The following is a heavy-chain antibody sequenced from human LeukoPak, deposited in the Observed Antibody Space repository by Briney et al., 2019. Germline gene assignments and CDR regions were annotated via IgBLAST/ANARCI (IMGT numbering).Heavy chain of an antibody. J-gene: IGHJ4*02. CDR1: GGSISSTNYY. Sequence: SETLSLTCTVSGGSISSTNYYWGWIRQPPGKGLEWIGSIYYSGSTYYNPSLKSRVTISVDTSKNQFSLKVSSVTAADTAVYYCARSSGWHLLLLDYWGQGTLVTVSS. V-gene: IGHV4-39*01. CDR3: ARSSGWHLLLLDY. CDR2: IYYSGST. D-gene: IGHD6-19*01.